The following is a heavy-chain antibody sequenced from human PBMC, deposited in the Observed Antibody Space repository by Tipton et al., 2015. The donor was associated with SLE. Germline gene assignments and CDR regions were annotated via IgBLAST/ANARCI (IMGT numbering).Heavy chain of an antibody. CDR1: GFHFSTYG. D-gene: IGHD6-19*01. Sequence: SLRLSCAASGFHFSTYGMHWVRQAPGKGLEWVAFIRYDGRVEDYADSGKGRFTISRGNSKNPLYLEMNNLRAEDTAAYHCAKVGSGWYGVDYWRLRIMVTVSS. CDR3: AKVGSGWYGVDY. V-gene: IGHV3-30*02. J-gene: IGHJ4*02. CDR2: IRYDGRVE.